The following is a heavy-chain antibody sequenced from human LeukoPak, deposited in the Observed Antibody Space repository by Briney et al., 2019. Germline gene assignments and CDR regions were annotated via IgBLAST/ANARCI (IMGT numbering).Heavy chain of an antibody. V-gene: IGHV4-61*02. Sequence: SETLSLTCTVSGDSISSGDYYWSWIRQPAGKGLEWIGRISSSGSTNYNPSLKSRVTISVDTSKNQFSLKLSSVTAADTAVYYCARDRARAGYSSGGFDYWGQGTLVTVSS. CDR3: ARDRARAGYSSGGFDY. D-gene: IGHD6-19*01. J-gene: IGHJ4*02. CDR1: GDSISSGDYY. CDR2: ISSSGST.